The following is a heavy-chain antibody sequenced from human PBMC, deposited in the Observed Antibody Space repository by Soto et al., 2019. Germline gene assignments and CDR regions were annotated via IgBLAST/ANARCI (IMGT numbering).Heavy chain of an antibody. CDR1: GFTFSSYE. Sequence: PGGSLRLSCAASGFTFSSYEMNWVRQAPGKGLEWVSYISSSGSTIYYADSVKGRFTISRDNAKNSLYLQMNSLRAEDTAVYYCAREAGNYDFWSGSRRYYGMDVWGQGATVTVSS. J-gene: IGHJ6*02. CDR2: ISSSGSTI. D-gene: IGHD3-3*01. CDR3: AREAGNYDFWSGSRRYYGMDV. V-gene: IGHV3-48*03.